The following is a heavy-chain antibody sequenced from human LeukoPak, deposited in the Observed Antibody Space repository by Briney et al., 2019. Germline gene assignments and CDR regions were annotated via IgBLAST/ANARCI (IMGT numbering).Heavy chain of an antibody. CDR3: ARVDGGWFDP. D-gene: IGHD3-3*01. J-gene: IGHJ5*02. CDR2: VFHSGKT. V-gene: IGHV4-38-2*01. CDR1: EYAITSGYY. Sequence: SETLSLTSAVSEYAITSGYYWSWIRQTPGKGLEWIGNVFHSGKTYYNSSLKSRITILVDTSANHFSLKLSSVTAADTAVYYCARVDGGWFDPWGQGTLVTVSS.